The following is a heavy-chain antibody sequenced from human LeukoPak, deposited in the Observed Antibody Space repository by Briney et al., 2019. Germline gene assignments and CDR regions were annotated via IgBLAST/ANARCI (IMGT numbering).Heavy chain of an antibody. Sequence: ASVKVSCKASGYTFTGYYMHWVRQAPGQGLEWMGWINPNSGGTNYAQKFQGRVTMTRDTSISTVYMELSRLRSDDTAVYYCAKSRSGIAVAGRWSEDYDAFDIWGQGTMVTVSS. V-gene: IGHV1-2*02. J-gene: IGHJ3*02. CDR1: GYTFTGYY. CDR3: AKSRSGIAVAGRWSEDYDAFDI. D-gene: IGHD6-19*01. CDR2: INPNSGGT.